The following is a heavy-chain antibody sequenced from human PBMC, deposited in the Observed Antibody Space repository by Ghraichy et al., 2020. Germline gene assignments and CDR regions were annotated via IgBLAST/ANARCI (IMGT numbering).Heavy chain of an antibody. D-gene: IGHD1-26*01. Sequence: GGSLRLSCAASGFTFSSYGMHWVRQAPGKGLEWVAVIWYDGSNKYYADSVKGRFTISRDNSKNTLYLQMNSLRAEDTAVYYCARQWELLSPIDYWGQGTLVTVSS. CDR1: GFTFSSYG. V-gene: IGHV3-33*01. CDR2: IWYDGSNK. CDR3: ARQWELLSPIDY. J-gene: IGHJ4*02.